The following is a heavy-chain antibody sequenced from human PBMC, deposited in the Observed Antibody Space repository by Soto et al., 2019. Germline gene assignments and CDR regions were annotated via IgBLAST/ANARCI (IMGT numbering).Heavy chain of an antibody. CDR1: GGSISTYF. J-gene: IGHJ6*02. Sequence: QVQLQESGPGLVKPSETLSLTCTVSGGSISTYFWSWIRQPAGGGLEWFGRMYTTGSTNYNPSLKSRVTMSLDTSRNQFSLKLSSVTAADTAVYYCAREGGYFDSSGSGVYHYHGVDVWGQGTTVTVSS. D-gene: IGHD3-22*01. CDR3: AREGGYFDSSGSGVYHYHGVDV. CDR2: MYTTGST. V-gene: IGHV4-4*07.